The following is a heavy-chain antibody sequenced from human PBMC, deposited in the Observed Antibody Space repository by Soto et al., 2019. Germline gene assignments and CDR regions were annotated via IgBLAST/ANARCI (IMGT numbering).Heavy chain of an antibody. V-gene: IGHV4-34*01. CDR1: GGSFSAYY. D-gene: IGHD3-10*01. CDR3: ARGLQVSPYYYGSGSYYNVGPNDY. Sequence: KTSETLSVTCAVYGGSFSAYYWSWIRQAPGKGLEWIGEINHSGGTSYNPSLKSRVTISVDTSKSQFSLKLSSVTAADTAVYYCARGLQVSPYYYGSGSYYNVGPNDYWGQGTLVP. CDR2: INHSGGT. J-gene: IGHJ4*02.